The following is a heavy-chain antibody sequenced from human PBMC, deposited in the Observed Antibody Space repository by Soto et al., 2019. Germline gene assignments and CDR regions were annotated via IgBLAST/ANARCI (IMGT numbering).Heavy chain of an antibody. D-gene: IGHD4-4*01. J-gene: IGHJ6*03. V-gene: IGHV1-2*04. CDR2: INPTGGVT. CDR3: PRKSGGATATLDYYYFDMDV. Sequence: QVQLVQSGAEVRKPGASVTVSCRASGDSFNDYYIHWVRQAPGQGFEWMGWINPTGGVTKYAQKFRGWVSMTRHTSIRTVYMQLSRLRSDDTAVYYCPRKSGGATATLDYYYFDMDVWGTGTKVTVSS. CDR1: GDSFNDYY.